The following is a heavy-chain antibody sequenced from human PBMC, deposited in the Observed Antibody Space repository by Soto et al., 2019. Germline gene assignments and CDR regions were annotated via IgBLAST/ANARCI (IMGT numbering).Heavy chain of an antibody. CDR2: IHASGNA. D-gene: IGHD6-19*01. Sequence: SETLSLTCSVSGGSLNNFYWNWIRQTAGKGLEWIGRIHASGNANYNPPLKSRATLSVDTSKNQFSLKVRSVTAADTAVYYCARSSHKESWFDPWGQGTLVTVSS. CDR1: GGSLNNFY. V-gene: IGHV4-4*07. J-gene: IGHJ5*02. CDR3: ARSSHKESWFDP.